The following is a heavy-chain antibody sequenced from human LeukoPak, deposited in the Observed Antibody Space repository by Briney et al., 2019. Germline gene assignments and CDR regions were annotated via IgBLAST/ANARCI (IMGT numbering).Heavy chain of an antibody. CDR2: VFYSGNT. CDR3: ARRPLGDLSAVDF. Sequence: PSETLSLTCTVSGGSISSSSSYWGWIRQPPGKGLEWIGTVFYSGNTDYNPSLKSRVTISVDTSKNQFSLKLTSVTAADTALYYCARRPLGDLSAVDFWGQGTLVTVSS. J-gene: IGHJ4*02. V-gene: IGHV4-39*01. D-gene: IGHD3-16*02. CDR1: GGSISSSSSY.